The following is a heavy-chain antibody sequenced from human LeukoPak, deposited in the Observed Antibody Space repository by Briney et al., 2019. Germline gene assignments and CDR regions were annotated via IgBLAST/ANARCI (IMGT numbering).Heavy chain of an antibody. D-gene: IGHD4-17*01. CDR2: ISSSGSTI. V-gene: IGHV3-48*04. CDR1: GFTFSSYS. CDR3: ARDKIPTVTPFDY. Sequence: GGSLRLSCAASGFTFSSYSLNWVRQAPGKGLEWVSYISSSGSTIYYADSVKGRFTISRDNAKNSLYLQMNSLRAEDTAVYYCARDKIPTVTPFDYWGQGTLVTVSS. J-gene: IGHJ4*02.